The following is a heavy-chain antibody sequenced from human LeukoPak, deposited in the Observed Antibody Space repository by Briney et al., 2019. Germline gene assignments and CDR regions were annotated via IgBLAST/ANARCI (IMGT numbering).Heavy chain of an antibody. CDR2: IYYSGSA. Sequence: PSETLSLTCTVSGGSISSYYWSWIRQPPGKGLEWIGYIYYSGSANYKPSLKSRVTISVDTSKNQFSLKLSSVTAADTAVYYCARGGYYGSGNDFRFDPWGQGTLVTVSS. J-gene: IGHJ5*02. V-gene: IGHV4-59*01. CDR3: ARGGYYGSGNDFRFDP. D-gene: IGHD3-10*01. CDR1: GGSISSYY.